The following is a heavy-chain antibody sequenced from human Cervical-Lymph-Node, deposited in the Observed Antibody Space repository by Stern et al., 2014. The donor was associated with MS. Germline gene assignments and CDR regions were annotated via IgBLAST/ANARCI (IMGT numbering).Heavy chain of an antibody. V-gene: IGHV1-18*01. CDR3: AREDTGDSYFDY. D-gene: IGHD2-21*02. CDR1: GYTFTSYG. J-gene: IGHJ4*02. Sequence: VQLVESGAEVKKPGASVKVSCKASGYTFTSYGISWVRQAPGQGLEWMGWINTYNGNTNYAQKLQGRVTMPTYTSTTTAYMELRSLRSDDTAVYYCAREDTGDSYFDYWGQGTLVTVSS. CDR2: INTYNGNT.